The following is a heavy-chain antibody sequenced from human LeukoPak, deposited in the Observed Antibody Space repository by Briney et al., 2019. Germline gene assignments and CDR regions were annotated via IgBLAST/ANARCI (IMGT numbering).Heavy chain of an antibody. D-gene: IGHD3-22*01. J-gene: IGHJ5*02. Sequence: GGSLRLSCAASGFTFSSYAMSWVRQAPGKGLEWVSAISGSGGSTYYADSVKGRFTISRDDAKNSLYLQMNSLRAEDTALYYCAKGLDSSGYGGNWFDPWGQGTLVTVSS. V-gene: IGHV3-23*01. CDR2: ISGSGGST. CDR1: GFTFSSYA. CDR3: AKGLDSSGYGGNWFDP.